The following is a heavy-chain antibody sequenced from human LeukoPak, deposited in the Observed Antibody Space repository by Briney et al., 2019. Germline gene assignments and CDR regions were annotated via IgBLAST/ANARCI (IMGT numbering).Heavy chain of an antibody. CDR3: ARGARRVVRGVISYYFDY. V-gene: IGHV1-8*01. Sequence: ASVKVSCKASGYTFTSYDINWVRQATGQGLEWMGWMNPNSGNTGYAQKFQGRVTMTRNTSISTAYMELSSLRSEDTAVYYCARGARRVVRGVISYYFDYWGQGTLVTDSS. CDR2: MNPNSGNT. J-gene: IGHJ4*02. CDR1: GYTFTSYD. D-gene: IGHD3-10*01.